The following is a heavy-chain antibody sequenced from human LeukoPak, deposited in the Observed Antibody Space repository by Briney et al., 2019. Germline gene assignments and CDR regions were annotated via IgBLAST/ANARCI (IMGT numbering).Heavy chain of an antibody. J-gene: IGHJ3*02. CDR1: GGSFSGYY. Sequence: SETLSLTCAVYGGSFSGYYWSWIRQPPGKGLEWIGEINHSGSTNYNPSLKSRVTISVDTSKNQFSLKLSSVTAADTAVYYCARVSWIQLWPKMGAFDIWGQGTMVTVSS. CDR3: ARVSWIQLWPKMGAFDI. D-gene: IGHD5-18*01. V-gene: IGHV4-34*01. CDR2: INHSGST.